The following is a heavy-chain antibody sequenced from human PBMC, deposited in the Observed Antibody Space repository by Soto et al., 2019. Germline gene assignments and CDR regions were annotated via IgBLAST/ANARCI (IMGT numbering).Heavy chain of an antibody. CDR3: ARHGPEQRWFWFDP. D-gene: IGHD6-25*01. CDR1: GGSISSSSYY. J-gene: IGHJ5*02. V-gene: IGHV4-39*01. Sequence: QLQLQESGPGLVKPSETLSLTCPVSGGSISSSSYYWGWIRQPPGKGLEWIGSIYYSGSTYYNPSLKSRGTISVDTSKHQFALRLSCVPAADTAVYYCARHGPEQRWFWFDPWGQGTLVTVSS. CDR2: IYYSGST.